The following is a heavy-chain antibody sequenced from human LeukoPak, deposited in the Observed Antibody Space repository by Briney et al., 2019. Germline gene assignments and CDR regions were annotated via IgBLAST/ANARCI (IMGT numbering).Heavy chain of an antibody. CDR1: GFTYSRYD. CDR2: IGTIDDT. D-gene: IGHD6-13*01. Sequence: GGSLRLSCAASGFTYSRYDMHGVRQAAGKGLEWVSAIGTIDDTYYAGSVKGRFTISREDAKNSLYLQMNSLGAGDTAIYYCAREGLGELVQPPDYCGQGTLVTVSS. V-gene: IGHV3-13*04. CDR3: AREGLGELVQPPDY. J-gene: IGHJ4*02.